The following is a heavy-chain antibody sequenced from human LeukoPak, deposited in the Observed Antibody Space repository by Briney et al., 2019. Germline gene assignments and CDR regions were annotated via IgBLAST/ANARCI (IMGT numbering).Heavy chain of an antibody. J-gene: IGHJ4*02. CDR2: IYSGSST. CDR1: GFIVSSNY. CDR3: IAYSSGWN. D-gene: IGHD6-25*01. Sequence: GALRLSCAASGFIVSSNYITWVRQAPGKGLEWVSVIYSGSSTYYADSVRGRFTISRDNSKNTLYLQMNSLRAEDTAVYYCIAYSSGWNWGQGTLVTVSS. V-gene: IGHV3-53*05.